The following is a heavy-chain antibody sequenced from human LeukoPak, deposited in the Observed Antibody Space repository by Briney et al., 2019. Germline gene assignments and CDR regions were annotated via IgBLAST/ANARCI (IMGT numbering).Heavy chain of an antibody. CDR1: GFIFSSYG. CDR2: ISSSGSTI. D-gene: IGHD4-23*01. CDR3: ATEDYGGNSGPWVYFDY. V-gene: IGHV3-48*04. J-gene: IGHJ4*02. Sequence: GGSLRLSCAASGFIFSSYGTHWVRQAPGKGLEWVSYISSSGSTIYYADSVKGRFTISRDNAKNSLYLQMNSLRAEDTAVYYCATEDYGGNSGPWVYFDYWGQGTLVTVSS.